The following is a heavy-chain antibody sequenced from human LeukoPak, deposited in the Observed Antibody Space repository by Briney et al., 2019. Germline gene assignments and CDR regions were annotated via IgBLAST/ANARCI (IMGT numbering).Heavy chain of an antibody. CDR1: GFTFSNYW. CDR2: INHSGST. D-gene: IGHD2-2*01. J-gene: IGHJ4*02. V-gene: IGHV4-34*01. Sequence: GSLRLSCAASGFTFSNYWMSWVRQAPGKGLEWIGEINHSGSTNYNPSLKSRVTISVDTSKNQFSLKLSSVTAADTAVYYCARHRTRQAPGIVVVPAAIPFDYWGQGTLVTVSS. CDR3: ARHRTRQAPGIVVVPAAIPFDY.